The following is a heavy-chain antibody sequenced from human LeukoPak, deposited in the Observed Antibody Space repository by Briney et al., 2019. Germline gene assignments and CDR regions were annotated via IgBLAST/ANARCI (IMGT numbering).Heavy chain of an antibody. CDR1: GGSISSSSYY. V-gene: IGHV4-39*07. J-gene: IGHJ5*02. Sequence: SETLSLTCTVSGGSISSSSYYWGWIRQPPGKGLEWIGSIYSSGITYSNPSLKSRVTISVDTSKNQFSLKLNSVTAADTAVYYCARGIIPWGQGTLVTVSS. CDR2: IYSSGIT. CDR3: ARGIIP. D-gene: IGHD2-15*01.